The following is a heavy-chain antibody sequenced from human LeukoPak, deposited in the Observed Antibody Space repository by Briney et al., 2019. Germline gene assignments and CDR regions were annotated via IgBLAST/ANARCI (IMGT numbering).Heavy chain of an antibody. V-gene: IGHV3-48*04. J-gene: IGHJ4*02. CDR1: GFTFSSYS. Sequence: GGSLRLSCAASGFTFSSYSMNWVRQAPGKGLEWVSYISSSSSTIYYADSVKGRFAISRDNAKNSLYLQMNSLRAEDTAVYYCAKAQEYIFGTLGYWGQGTLVTVSS. CDR3: AKAQEYIFGTLGY. CDR2: ISSSSSTI. D-gene: IGHD2/OR15-2a*01.